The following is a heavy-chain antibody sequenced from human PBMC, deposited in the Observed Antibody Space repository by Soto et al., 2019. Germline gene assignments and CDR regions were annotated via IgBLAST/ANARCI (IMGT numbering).Heavy chain of an antibody. D-gene: IGHD3-10*01. CDR1: GFTFSSYT. J-gene: IGHJ5*01. CDR3: ARDILSGGAYPDS. V-gene: IGHV3-21*01. CDR2: ISSGSSYI. Sequence: EVQLVESGGGLVKPGGSLRLSCAASGFTFSSYTMNWVRQAPGKGLEWISSISSGSSYIYYAGSVKGRFTISRDNAKNSLFLQMNSLRADDTAVYYCARDILSGGAYPDSWXQG.